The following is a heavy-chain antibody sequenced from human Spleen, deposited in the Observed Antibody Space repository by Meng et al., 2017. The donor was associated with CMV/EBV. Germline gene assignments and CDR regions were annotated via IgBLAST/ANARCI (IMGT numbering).Heavy chain of an antibody. CDR3: AKGSSWYWGGLDV. V-gene: IGHV3-23*01. J-gene: IGHJ6*02. CDR1: GFTFNTYA. Sequence: GESLKISCAASGFTFNTYAMSWVRQAPGKGLEWVSAISGGGGSTYYADSVKGRFTISRDNSKNTLYLQMNSLRAEDTAVYYCAKGSSWYWGGLDVWGQGTTVTVSS. CDR2: ISGGGGST. D-gene: IGHD6-13*01.